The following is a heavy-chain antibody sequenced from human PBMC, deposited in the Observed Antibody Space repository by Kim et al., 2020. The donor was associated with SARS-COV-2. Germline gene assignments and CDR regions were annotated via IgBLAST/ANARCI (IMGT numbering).Heavy chain of an antibody. D-gene: IGHD3-10*01. V-gene: IGHV1-69*06. Sequence: SVKVSCKASGGTFSSYAISWVRQAPGQGLEWMGGIIPIFGTANYAQKFQGRVTITADKSASTAYMELSSLRSEDTAGYYCARSRRGVYYYYYGMDVWGQGTTVTVSS. J-gene: IGHJ6*02. CDR3: ARSRRGVYYYYYGMDV. CDR2: IIPIFGTA. CDR1: GGTFSSYA.